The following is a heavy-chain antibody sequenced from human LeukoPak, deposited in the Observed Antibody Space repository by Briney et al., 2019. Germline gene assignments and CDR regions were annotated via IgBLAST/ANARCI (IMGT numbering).Heavy chain of an antibody. V-gene: IGHV3-21*01. CDR2: ISSSSSYI. J-gene: IGHJ3*02. CDR1: GFTFSSYS. CDR3: AREDYSSRPYDAFDI. Sequence: PGGSLRLSCAASGFTFSSYSMNWVRRAPGKGLEWVSSISSSSSYIYYADSVKGRFTISRDNAKNSLYLQMNSLRAEDTAVYYCAREDYSSRPYDAFDIWGQGTMVTVSS. D-gene: IGHD6-13*01.